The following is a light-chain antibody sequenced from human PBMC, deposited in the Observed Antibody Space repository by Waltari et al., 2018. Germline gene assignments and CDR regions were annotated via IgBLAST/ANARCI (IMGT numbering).Light chain of an antibody. Sequence: QSALTQPASVAGSPGQSITIPCTGSASDIGIYNYVPWYQQHPGGAPKLILYSVTNRPSGISSRFSGSRSVDTASLTISGLQAEDEALYFCSSFSKTATPVLFGGGTKVTVL. CDR1: ASDIGIYNY. CDR2: SVT. J-gene: IGLJ2*01. V-gene: IGLV2-14*03. CDR3: SSFSKTATPVL.